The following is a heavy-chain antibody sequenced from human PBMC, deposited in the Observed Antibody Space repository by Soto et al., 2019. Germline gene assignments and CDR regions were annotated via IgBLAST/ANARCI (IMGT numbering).Heavy chain of an antibody. CDR2: IYWDDDE. D-gene: IGHD3-10*01. Sequence: ITLKESGPTLVKPTQTLMLTCTFSGFSLSTGGVGVGWVRQPRGKAMEWLALIYWDDDERYRPSLRSRLNITKDTINNQVVLTMTNMDPEDTATYYCVRNWRYYGGDYYYGMDAWGQGTTVTVSS. J-gene: IGHJ6*02. CDR3: VRNWRYYGGDYYYGMDA. CDR1: GFSLSTGGVG. V-gene: IGHV2-5*02.